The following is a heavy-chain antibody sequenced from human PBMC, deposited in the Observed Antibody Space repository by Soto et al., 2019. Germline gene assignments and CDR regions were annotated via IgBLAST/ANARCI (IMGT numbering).Heavy chain of an antibody. CDR3: ARGVHCSSWYVGNWFEP. CDR1: GFTFSSYG. Sequence: QVQLVESGGGVVQPGRSLRLSCAASGFTFSSYGMHWVRQAPGKGLEWVAVMWYDGRNKYYADSVKGRFTISRDNYKNTLYLEMNSLSAEDTAVYYCARGVHCSSWYVGNWFEPWGQRTLVNVSS. V-gene: IGHV3-33*01. CDR2: MWYDGRNK. D-gene: IGHD6-13*01. J-gene: IGHJ5*02.